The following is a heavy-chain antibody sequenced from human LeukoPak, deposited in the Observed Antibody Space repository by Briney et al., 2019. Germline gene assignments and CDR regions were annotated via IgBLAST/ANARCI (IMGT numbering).Heavy chain of an antibody. J-gene: IGHJ4*02. V-gene: IGHV4-34*01. CDR3: AREGGSYRPLDY. D-gene: IGHD3-16*02. CDR1: GGSFSGYY. Sequence: SETLSLTCAVYGGSFSGYYWSWIRQPPGKGLEWIGEINHSGSTKYNPSLKSRVTISVDTSANHVSLQMTSVTAADTAVYYCAREGGSYRPLDYSGQGTLVTVSS. CDR2: INHSGST.